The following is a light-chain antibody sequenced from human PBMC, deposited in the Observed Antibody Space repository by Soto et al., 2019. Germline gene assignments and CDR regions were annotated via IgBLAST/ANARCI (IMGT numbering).Light chain of an antibody. CDR2: AAS. V-gene: IGKV1-39*01. CDR3: QQSYRTPYT. J-gene: IGKJ2*01. CDR1: QRISSY. Sequence: DIQMTQSPSSLSASVGDRVTITCRASQRISSYLNWYQQKPGKAPNLLIYAASILQSGVPSSFSGSGSVTDFTLTISSLQPEDFATYYCQQSYRTPYTFGQGTNLEIK.